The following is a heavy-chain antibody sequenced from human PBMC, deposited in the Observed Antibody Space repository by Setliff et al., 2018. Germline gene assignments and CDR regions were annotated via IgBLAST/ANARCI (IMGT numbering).Heavy chain of an antibody. V-gene: IGHV3-9*03. J-gene: IGHJ4*02. CDR2: ISWNSGIV. Sequence: GGSLRLSCAASGFTFSSYGMHWVRQAPGKGLEWVSGISWNSGIVAYADSVKGRFTISRDNAKNSLYLQMNSLRAEDMALYYCAKGYCSSTSCYVDYWGQGTLVTVSS. CDR1: GFTFSSYG. D-gene: IGHD2-2*01. CDR3: AKGYCSSTSCYVDY.